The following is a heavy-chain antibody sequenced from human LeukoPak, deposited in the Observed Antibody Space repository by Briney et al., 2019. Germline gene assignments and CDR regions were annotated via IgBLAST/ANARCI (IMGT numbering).Heavy chain of an antibody. Sequence: GGSLRLSCAASGFTFSSYWMSWVRQPPGKGLEWVANIKQDGSERYYVDSVKGRFTISRDNAKKSVYLQMNSLRGEDTAVYYCATDGGPFDDWGHGTLVTVSS. CDR3: ATDGGPFDD. J-gene: IGHJ4*01. D-gene: IGHD3-3*01. V-gene: IGHV3-7*01. CDR2: IKQDGSER. CDR1: GFTFSSYW.